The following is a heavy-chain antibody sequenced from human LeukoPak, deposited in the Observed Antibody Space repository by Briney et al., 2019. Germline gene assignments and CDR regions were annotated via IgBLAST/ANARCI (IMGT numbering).Heavy chain of an antibody. CDR3: AKDKGYYYGSGSYSASFDY. CDR2: ISGSGGST. D-gene: IGHD3-10*01. V-gene: IGHV3-23*01. J-gene: IGHJ4*02. Sequence: PGGSLRLSCAASGFTFSSYAMSWVRQAPGKGLEWVSAISGSGGSTYYADSVKGRFTISRDNSKNTLYLQMNSLRAEDTAVYYCAKDKGYYYGSGSYSASFDYWGQGTLVTVSS. CDR1: GFTFSSYA.